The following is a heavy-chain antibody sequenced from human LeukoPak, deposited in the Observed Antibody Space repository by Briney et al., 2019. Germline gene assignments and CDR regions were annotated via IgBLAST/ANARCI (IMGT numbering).Heavy chain of an antibody. CDR1: GFTVSNNY. CDR2: IYSGGST. V-gene: IGHV3-53*01. CDR3: ASYDYGDSHFDY. D-gene: IGHD4-17*01. Sequence: GGSLRLSCAASGFTVSNNYMNWVRQAPGMGLEWVTVIYSGGSTYYADSVKGRFTISRDNSKNTLYLQMNSLRAEDTAVYYCASYDYGDSHFDYWGQGTLVTVSS. J-gene: IGHJ4*02.